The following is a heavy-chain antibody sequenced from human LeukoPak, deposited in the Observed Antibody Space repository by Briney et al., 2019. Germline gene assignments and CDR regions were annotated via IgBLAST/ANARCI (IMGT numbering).Heavy chain of an antibody. CDR1: GGSISSSSYY. CDR3: ARGRIGRQLVRNLYYYYMDV. D-gene: IGHD6-6*01. Sequence: SETLSLTCTVSGGSISSSSYYWSWIRQSPGKGLEWIGEINHSGSTNYNPSLKSRVTISVDTSKNQFSLKLSSVTAADTAVYYCARGRIGRQLVRNLYYYYMDVWGKGTTVTVSS. J-gene: IGHJ6*03. CDR2: INHSGST. V-gene: IGHV4-39*07.